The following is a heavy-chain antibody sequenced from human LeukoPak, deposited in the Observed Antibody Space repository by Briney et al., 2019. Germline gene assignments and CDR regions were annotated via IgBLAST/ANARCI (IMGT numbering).Heavy chain of an antibody. CDR1: GFTFSSYV. J-gene: IGHJ1*01. V-gene: IGHV3-30-3*01. Sequence: PGGSLRLSCAASGFTFSSYVMHWVRQAPGKGLEWVAVISYDGSNKYYADSVKGRFTISRDNSENTLYLQMNSLRAEDTAVYYCARDGYDITIFGHFHHWGQGTLVTVSS. CDR2: ISYDGSNK. D-gene: IGHD3-9*01. CDR3: ARDGYDITIFGHFHH.